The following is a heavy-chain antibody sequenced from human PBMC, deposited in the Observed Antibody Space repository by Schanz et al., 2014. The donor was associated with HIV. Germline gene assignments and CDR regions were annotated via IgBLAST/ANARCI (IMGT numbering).Heavy chain of an antibody. Sequence: EVQLLESGGGLEQPGGSLRLSCAASGFNCNNYAMTWVRQAPGKGLAWAPSISESGGRTYYADSVNGRFTISRDNSKNTLYLQMTTLRIDDTAVYYCAKPEYDSRGNSQSHFDSWGQGTLVTVSS. J-gene: IGHJ4*02. CDR3: AKPEYDSRGNSQSHFDS. D-gene: IGHD3-22*01. CDR2: ISESGGRT. CDR1: GFNCNNYA. V-gene: IGHV3-23*01.